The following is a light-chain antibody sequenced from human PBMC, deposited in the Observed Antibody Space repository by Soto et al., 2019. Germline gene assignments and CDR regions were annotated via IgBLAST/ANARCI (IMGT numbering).Light chain of an antibody. Sequence: QSVLTQPPSVSAAPGQKVTISCSGSSSNIGSNYVSWYRQLPGKAHRLLIYDNDKRLPAIPDRFSGSKSGTSATLGITGLQTGDEADYHCGTWDNSLTSAVFGGGTKLTVL. V-gene: IGLV1-51*01. CDR2: DND. J-gene: IGLJ2*01. CDR3: GTWDNSLTSAV. CDR1: SSNIGSNY.